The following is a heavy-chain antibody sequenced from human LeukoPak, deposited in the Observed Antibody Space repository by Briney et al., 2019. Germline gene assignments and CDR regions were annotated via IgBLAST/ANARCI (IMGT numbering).Heavy chain of an antibody. CDR2: IYYSGST. D-gene: IGHD3-10*01. V-gene: IGHV4-39*07. J-gene: IGHJ5*02. CDR3: ASSGFGWFDP. Sequence: SETLSLTCTVSGGSISSSSYYWGWIRQPPGKGLEWIGSIYYSGSTYYNPSLKSRVTISVDTSKNQCSLKLSSVTAADTAVYYCASSGFGWFDPWGQGTLVTVSS. CDR1: GGSISSSSYY.